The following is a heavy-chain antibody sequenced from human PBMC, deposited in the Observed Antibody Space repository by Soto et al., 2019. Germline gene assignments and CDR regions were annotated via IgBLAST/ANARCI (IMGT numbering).Heavy chain of an antibody. CDR3: ARGFSAGKGSPPDF. J-gene: IGHJ4*02. CDR1: GYTFTSYG. D-gene: IGHD6-13*01. Sequence: ASVKVSCKASGYTFTSYGISWVRQAPGQGLEWMGWISAYNGNTNYAQKLQGRVTISRDNSKNTLYLQMSSLRAEDTAVYYCARGFSAGKGSPPDFWGQGSLVTVSS. CDR2: ISAYNGNT. V-gene: IGHV1-18*04.